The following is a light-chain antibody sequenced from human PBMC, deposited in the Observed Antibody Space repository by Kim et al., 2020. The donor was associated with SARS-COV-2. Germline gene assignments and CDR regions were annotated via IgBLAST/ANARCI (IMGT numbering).Light chain of an antibody. Sequence: DIQMTQSPSSVSASVGDRVTISCRASQGINRYLAWYQHKPGKAPKLLIYAASSLQSGVPSRFSGSGFGTDFTLTISSLQPEDFATYYCQQANNFPYTFGQGTKLEI. CDR2: AAS. CDR3: QQANNFPYT. V-gene: IGKV1-12*01. CDR1: QGINRY. J-gene: IGKJ2*01.